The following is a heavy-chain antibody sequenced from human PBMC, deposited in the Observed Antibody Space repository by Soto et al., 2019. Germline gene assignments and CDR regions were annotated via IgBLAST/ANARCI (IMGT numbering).Heavy chain of an antibody. CDR1: GCSISSGGYY. Sequence: QVQLQESGPGLVKPSHTLSLTCTVSGCSISSGGYYWSWIRQHPGKGLEWIGYIYYSWSTYYNPSLKSRVTISVDTSKNQFSLKLSSVTAADTAVYYCARDASSLGINYWGQGTLVTVSS. D-gene: IGHD7-27*01. V-gene: IGHV4-31*03. CDR3: ARDASSLGINY. J-gene: IGHJ4*02. CDR2: IYYSWST.